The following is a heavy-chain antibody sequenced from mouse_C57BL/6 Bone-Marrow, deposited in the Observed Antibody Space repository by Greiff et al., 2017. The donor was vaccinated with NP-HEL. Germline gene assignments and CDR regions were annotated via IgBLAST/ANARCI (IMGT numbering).Heavy chain of an antibody. J-gene: IGHJ4*01. V-gene: IGHV5-17*01. Sequence: EVKLMESGGGLVKPGGSLKLSCAASGFTFSDYGMHWVRQAPEKGLEWVAYISSGSSTIYYADTVKGRFTISRDNAKNTLFLQMTSLRSEDTAMYYCARGDYDWLDYWGQGTSVTVSS. CDR3: ARGDYDWLDY. CDR1: GFTFSDYG. D-gene: IGHD2-4*01. CDR2: ISSGSSTI.